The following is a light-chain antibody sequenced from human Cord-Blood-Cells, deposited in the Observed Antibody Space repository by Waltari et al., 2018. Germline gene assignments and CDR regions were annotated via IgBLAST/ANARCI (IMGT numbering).Light chain of an antibody. CDR2: SNN. V-gene: IGLV1-44*01. J-gene: IGLJ3*02. CDR3: AAWDDSLNGWV. Sequence: QSVLTQPPSASGTPGQRVTISCSGSSPNTGSNTGNWYQQLPGTAPKLLIYSNNQRPSGVPDRFSGSKSGTSASLAISGLQSEDEADYYCAAWDDSLNGWVFGGGTKLTVI. CDR1: SPNTGSNT.